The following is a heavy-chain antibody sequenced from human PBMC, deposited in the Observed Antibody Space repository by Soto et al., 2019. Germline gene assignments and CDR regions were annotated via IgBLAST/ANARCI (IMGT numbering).Heavy chain of an antibody. Sequence: SETLSLTCTVSGGSISSSSYYWGWIRQPPGKGLEWIGSIYYSGSTYYNPSLKSRVTISVDTSKNQFSLKLSSVTAADTAVYYCARGIVVVVAATLRYYYMDVWGKGTTVTVSS. J-gene: IGHJ6*03. V-gene: IGHV4-39*01. CDR1: GGSISSSSYY. CDR3: ARGIVVVVAATLRYYYMDV. D-gene: IGHD2-15*01. CDR2: IYYSGST.